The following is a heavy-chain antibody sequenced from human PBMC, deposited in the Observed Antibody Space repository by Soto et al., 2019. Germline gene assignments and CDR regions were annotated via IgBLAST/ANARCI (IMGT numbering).Heavy chain of an antibody. CDR2: IKSKTDGGTT. J-gene: IGHJ4*02. CDR1: GFTFSNAW. D-gene: IGHD3-22*01. CDR3: TTSYYYDSSGYCPFDY. V-gene: IGHV3-15*01. Sequence: GESLKISCAASGFTFSNAWMSWVRQAPGKGLEWVGRIKSKTDGGTTDYAAPVKGRFTISRDDSKNTLYLQMNSLKTEDTAVYYCTTSYYYDSSGYCPFDYWGQGTLVTVSS.